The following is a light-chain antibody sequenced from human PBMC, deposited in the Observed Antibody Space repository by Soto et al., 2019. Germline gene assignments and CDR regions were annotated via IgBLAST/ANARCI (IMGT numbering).Light chain of an antibody. Sequence: EIVLTQSPGTLSLSPGERATLSCRASQSVRSTYLAWYQQKPGQAPRLLIYGASSRATGIPDRFSGSGSGTDFTLTITRLEPEDVAVFYCQQYGTSPATFGQGTKLEIQ. J-gene: IGKJ2*01. CDR1: QSVRSTY. V-gene: IGKV3-20*01. CDR3: QQYGTSPAT. CDR2: GAS.